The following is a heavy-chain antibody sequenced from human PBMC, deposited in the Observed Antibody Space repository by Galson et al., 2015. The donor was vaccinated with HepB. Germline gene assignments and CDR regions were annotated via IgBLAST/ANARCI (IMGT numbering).Heavy chain of an antibody. Sequence: HSGAEVKKPGESLKISCKGSGSSFTNYWIGWVRQMPGKGLEWMGIIYPDDSDTRYSPSFQDQVTISAAKSIRTAYLQWSSLKASDTAVYYCARSIAADAFDIWGHGTMVTVSS. D-gene: IGHD6-13*01. J-gene: IGHJ3*02. V-gene: IGHV5-51*01. CDR1: GSSFTNYW. CDR3: ARSIAADAFDI. CDR2: IYPDDSDT.